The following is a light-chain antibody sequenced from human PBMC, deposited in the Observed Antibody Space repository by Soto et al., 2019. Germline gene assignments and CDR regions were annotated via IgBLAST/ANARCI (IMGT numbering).Light chain of an antibody. J-gene: IGKJ1*01. CDR1: QSISGW. CDR3: QQYYSDWT. V-gene: IGKV1-5*01. CDR2: EAS. Sequence: DIQMTQSPSTLSASVGDRVTITCRASQSISGWLAWDQQKPGTAPKLLIYEASNLESGVPSRFSGSGSGTEFTLSISSLQPDDFATYYCQQYYSDWTFGQGTKVDIK.